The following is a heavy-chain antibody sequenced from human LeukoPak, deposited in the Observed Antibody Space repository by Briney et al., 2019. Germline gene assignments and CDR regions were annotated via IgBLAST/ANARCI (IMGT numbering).Heavy chain of an antibody. V-gene: IGHV4-34*01. J-gene: IGHJ4*02. Sequence: SETLSLTCALYGGSFSGYYWSWIRQPPGKGLEWIGEINHSGSTNYNPSLKSRVTISVDTSKNQFSLKLSSVTAADTAVYYCASYRYDFWSGYYDAFDYWGQGTLVTVSS. CDR1: GGSFSGYY. D-gene: IGHD3-3*01. CDR2: INHSGST. CDR3: ASYRYDFWSGYYDAFDY.